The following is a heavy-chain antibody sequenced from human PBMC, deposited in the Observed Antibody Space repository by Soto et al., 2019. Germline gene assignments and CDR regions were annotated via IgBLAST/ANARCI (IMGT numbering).Heavy chain of an antibody. CDR2: IYPTGTT. CDR1: GYFISNGYY. J-gene: IGHJ4*01. CDR3: ARDANYGHYDFAH. Sequence: SETLSLTCAVSGYFISNGYYWDWIRQPPGKGLEWIGSIYPTGTTYYNPSLKSRVTISVDTSKNHFSLKLTSVTAADTAVYYCARDANYGHYDFAHWGHRTLVTVSS. D-gene: IGHD3-3*01. V-gene: IGHV4-38-2*02.